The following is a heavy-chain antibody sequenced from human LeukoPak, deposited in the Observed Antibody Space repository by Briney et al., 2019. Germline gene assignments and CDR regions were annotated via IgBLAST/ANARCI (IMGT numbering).Heavy chain of an antibody. CDR3: ARGGGSSWLFFDY. D-gene: IGHD6-13*01. J-gene: IGHJ4*02. CDR2: IWHSGRT. Sequence: SETLSLTCTVSGGSITNYYWSWIRQPPEKGLEWIGFIWHSGRTNYNPSLKSRVTISVDTSKNQFSLKLSSVTAADTAVYYCARGGGSSWLFFDYWGQGTLVTVSS. CDR1: GGSITNYY. V-gene: IGHV4-59*01.